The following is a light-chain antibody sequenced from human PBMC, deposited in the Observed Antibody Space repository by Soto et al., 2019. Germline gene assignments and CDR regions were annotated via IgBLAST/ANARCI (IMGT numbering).Light chain of an antibody. CDR3: CSYAGSYTFAV. CDR2: DVS. Sequence: SVLTQPRSVSGSPGQSVTISCTGTSSDVGGYNYVSWYQQHPGKAPKLMIYDVSKRPSGVPDRFSGSKSGNTASLTISGLQAEDEADYYCCSYAGSYTFAVFGGGTKVTVL. J-gene: IGLJ2*01. V-gene: IGLV2-11*01. CDR1: SSDVGGYNY.